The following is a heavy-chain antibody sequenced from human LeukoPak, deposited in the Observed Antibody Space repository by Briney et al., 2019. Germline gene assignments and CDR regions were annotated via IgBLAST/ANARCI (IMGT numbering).Heavy chain of an antibody. V-gene: IGHV3-21*01. Sequence: GGSLRLSCAASGFTFSSYSMNWVRQAPGKGLEWVSSISSSSSYIYYADSVEGRFTISRDNAKNSLYLQMNSLRAEDTAVYYCARDQHDYGGNSSIYWGQGTLVTVSS. D-gene: IGHD4-23*01. CDR2: ISSSSSYI. CDR1: GFTFSSYS. J-gene: IGHJ4*02. CDR3: ARDQHDYGGNSSIY.